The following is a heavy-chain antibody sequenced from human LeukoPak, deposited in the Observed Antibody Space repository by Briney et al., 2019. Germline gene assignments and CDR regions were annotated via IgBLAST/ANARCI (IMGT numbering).Heavy chain of an antibody. CDR2: IKQDGSEK. D-gene: IGHD6-19*01. CDR3: AREFNIAVAGIYTGFDI. V-gene: IGHV3-7*03. Sequence: GGSLRLSCAASGFTFSSYAMSWVRQAPGKGLEWVANIKQDGSEKRYVDSVKGRFTISRDNAKNSLYLQMNSLRADDTAVYYCAREFNIAVAGIYTGFDIWGQGTMVTVSS. J-gene: IGHJ3*02. CDR1: GFTFSSYA.